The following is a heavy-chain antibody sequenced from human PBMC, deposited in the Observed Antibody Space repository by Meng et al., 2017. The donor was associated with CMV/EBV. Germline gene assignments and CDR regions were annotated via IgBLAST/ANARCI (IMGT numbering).Heavy chain of an antibody. V-gene: IGHV1-8*03. CDR2: MNPNSGNT. J-gene: IGHJ6*02. D-gene: IGHD5-24*01. Sequence: ASVKVSCKASGYTFTSYDINWVRQATGQGLEWMGWMNPNSGNTGYAQKFQGRVTITRNTSISTAYMELSSLRSEDTAVYYCARGFRDAGGTYYYGMDVWGQGTTVTVSS. CDR3: ARGFRDAGGTYYYGMDV. CDR1: GYTFTSYD.